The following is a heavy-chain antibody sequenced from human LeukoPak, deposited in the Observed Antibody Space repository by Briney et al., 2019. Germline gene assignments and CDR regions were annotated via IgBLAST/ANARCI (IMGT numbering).Heavy chain of an antibody. D-gene: IGHD6-19*01. Sequence: GSLRLSCAASGFTFSSYAMSWVRQAPGKGLEWVSAISSSGGSTYYADSVKGRFTISRDNSKNTLYLLMNSLRAEDTAVYYCAKVSGWTFDYWGQGTLVTVSS. CDR2: ISSSGGST. J-gene: IGHJ4*02. CDR3: AKVSGWTFDY. CDR1: GFTFSSYA. V-gene: IGHV3-23*01.